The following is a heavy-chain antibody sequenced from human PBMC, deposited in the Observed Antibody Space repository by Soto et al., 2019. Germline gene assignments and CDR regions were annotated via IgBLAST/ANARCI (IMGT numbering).Heavy chain of an antibody. D-gene: IGHD2-2*01. V-gene: IGHV4-59*01. CDR1: GGSISSYY. CDR2: IYYSGST. Sequence: QVQLQESGPGLVKPSETLSLTCTVSGGSISSYYWSWIRQPPGKGLEWIGYIYYSGSTNYNPSLKSRVTISVDTSKNQFSLKLSSVTAADTAVYYCARDVVVVPAADRVYWYFDLWGRDTLVTVSS. CDR3: ARDVVVVPAADRVYWYFDL. J-gene: IGHJ2*01.